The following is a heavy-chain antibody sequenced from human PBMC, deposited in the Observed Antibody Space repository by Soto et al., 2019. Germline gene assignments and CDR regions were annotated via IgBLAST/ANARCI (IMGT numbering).Heavy chain of an antibody. CDR1: GYTFSDSA. V-gene: IGHV3-73*02. D-gene: IGHD1-26*01. CDR2: IRSKANSYAT. J-gene: IGHJ4*02. Sequence: EVQLVESGGGLVQPGGSLKLSCVASGYTFSDSAMHWVRQASGKGLEWAGRIRSKANSYATVYGASVKGRFTISRDDSKNTAYLQMTSLTTEDTAGYYCARLWSEREPNFDSWGQGTLVSVSS. CDR3: ARLWSEREPNFDS.